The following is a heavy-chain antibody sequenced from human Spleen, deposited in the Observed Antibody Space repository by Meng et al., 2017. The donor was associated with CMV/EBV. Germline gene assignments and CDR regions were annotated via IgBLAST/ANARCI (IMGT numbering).Heavy chain of an antibody. CDR2: INPNSGTT. J-gene: IGHJ6*02. CDR1: GYTFTGYY. V-gene: IGHV1-2*02. Sequence: ASVKVSCKASGYTFTGYYMHWVRQDPGQGLEWMGCINPNSGTTNYAQKSQGRVTMTRDTSISTAYMELSRLRSDDTAVYYCARDLRPGTTIFGVRSVHYGMDVWGQGTTVTVSS. D-gene: IGHD3-3*01. CDR3: ARDLRPGTTIFGVRSVHYGMDV.